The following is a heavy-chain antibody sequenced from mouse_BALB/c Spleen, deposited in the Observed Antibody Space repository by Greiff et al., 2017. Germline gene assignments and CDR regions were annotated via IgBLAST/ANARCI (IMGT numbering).Heavy chain of an antibody. D-gene: IGHD2-10*02. CDR1: GFTFSDYY. CDR3: AREYGNGAMDY. V-gene: IGHV5-4*02. J-gene: IGHJ4*01. CDR2: ISDGGSYT. Sequence: EVKLVESGGGLVKPGGSLKLSCAASGFTFSDYYMYWVRQTPEKRLEWVATISDGGSYTYYPDSVKGRFTISRDNAKNNLYLQMSSLKSEDTAMYYCAREYGNGAMDYWGQGTSVTVSS.